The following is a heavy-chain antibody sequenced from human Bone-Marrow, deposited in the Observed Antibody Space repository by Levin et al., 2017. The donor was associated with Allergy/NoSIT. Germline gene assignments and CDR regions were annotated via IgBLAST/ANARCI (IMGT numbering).Heavy chain of an antibody. D-gene: IGHD5-12*01. CDR1: GFTFSSYG. V-gene: IGHV3-30*18. CDR2: ISYDGSNK. J-gene: IGHJ4*02. Sequence: GGSLRLSCAASGFTFSSYGMHWVRQAPGKGLEWVAVISYDGSNKYYADSVKGRFTISRDNSKNTLYLQMNSLRAEDTAVYYCAKDRAGYSGYLGLGYWGQGTLVTVSS. CDR3: AKDRAGYSGYLGLGY.